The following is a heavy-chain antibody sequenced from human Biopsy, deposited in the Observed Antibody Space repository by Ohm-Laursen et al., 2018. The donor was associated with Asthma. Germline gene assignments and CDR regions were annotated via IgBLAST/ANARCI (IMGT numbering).Heavy chain of an antibody. V-gene: IGHV1-2*06. CDR3: ARGQKSAGDRWFDS. CDR1: GYTFIGCH. CDR2: INPNSGGT. J-gene: IGHJ5*01. Sequence: SSVKVSCKASGYTFIGCHIHWMRQAPGQGLEWMGRINPNSGGTNYAQKFQGRVTMTRDTSISTAYMEVSRLRSDDTAVYYCARGQKSAGDRWFDSWGQGTLVTVSS. D-gene: IGHD6-13*01.